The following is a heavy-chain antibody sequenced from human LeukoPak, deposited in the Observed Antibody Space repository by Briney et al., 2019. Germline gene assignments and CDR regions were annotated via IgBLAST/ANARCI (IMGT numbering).Heavy chain of an antibody. Sequence: SETLSLTCTASDGSISSYYRNWIRQPPGKGLEWIGCIYYSGSTNYNPSFKSRVTISVDTSKNKFSLRLSSVTAADTAVYYCARLDSSGYGYFDSWGQGTLVTVSS. V-gene: IGHV4-59*01. CDR1: DGSISSYY. CDR2: IYYSGST. CDR3: ARLDSSGYGYFDS. J-gene: IGHJ4*02. D-gene: IGHD3-22*01.